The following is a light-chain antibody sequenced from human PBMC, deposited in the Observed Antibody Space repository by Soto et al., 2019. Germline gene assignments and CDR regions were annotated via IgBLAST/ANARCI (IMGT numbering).Light chain of an antibody. CDR3: KKYNSAPLT. Sequence: DVQMTQSPSSLSAFVGDRVTITCRASQGIAPYLDWFQQKPGKVPKLLIYATSTLQSGVPSRFSGSGSGTDFTLTISSLQPEDVATYYCKKYNSAPLTVGGGTKVEIK. CDR1: QGIAPY. V-gene: IGKV1-27*01. J-gene: IGKJ4*01. CDR2: ATS.